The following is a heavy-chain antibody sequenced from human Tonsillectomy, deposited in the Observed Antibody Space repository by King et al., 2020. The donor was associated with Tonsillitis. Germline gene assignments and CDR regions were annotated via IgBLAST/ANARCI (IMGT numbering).Heavy chain of an antibody. Sequence: QLVQSGAEVKKPGASVKVSCKASGYTLTGHYMHWVRQAPGQGLEWMGRINPNNGDTKYAQKFQGRVIMTRDTSISTVYMELSRLRSDDTALYYCARDNGDYLFDYWGQGTLVTVSS. CDR2: INPNNGDT. D-gene: IGHD4-17*01. CDR3: ARDNGDYLFDY. J-gene: IGHJ4*02. CDR1: GYTLTGHY. V-gene: IGHV1-2*02.